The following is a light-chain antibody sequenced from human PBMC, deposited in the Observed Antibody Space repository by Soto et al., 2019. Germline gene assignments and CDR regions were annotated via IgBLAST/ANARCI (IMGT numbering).Light chain of an antibody. CDR1: QSISSW. CDR2: DAS. V-gene: IGKV1-5*01. J-gene: IGKJ1*01. CDR3: QQYNSYSWT. Sequence: EIQMTQTPSTLSASVGDRVTITCRASQSISSWLALYQQKPGKAPKLLIYDASSLESGAPSRFSGSGSGTEFTLTISSLQPDDFATYYCQQYNSYSWTFGQRTNVDI.